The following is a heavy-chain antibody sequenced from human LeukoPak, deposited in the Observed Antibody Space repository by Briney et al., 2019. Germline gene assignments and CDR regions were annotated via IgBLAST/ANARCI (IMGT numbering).Heavy chain of an antibody. CDR2: ISSSSSYT. J-gene: IGHJ4*02. CDR1: RFTFSDYY. V-gene: IGHV3-11*05. Sequence: GWSLRLSCAASRFTFSDYYMSWIRQAPGKGLEWVSYISSSSSYTNYADSVKGRFTISRDNAKNSLYLQMNSLRAEDTAVYYCARDWGIAVERTEGLDYWGQGTLVTVSS. D-gene: IGHD6-19*01. CDR3: ARDWGIAVERTEGLDY.